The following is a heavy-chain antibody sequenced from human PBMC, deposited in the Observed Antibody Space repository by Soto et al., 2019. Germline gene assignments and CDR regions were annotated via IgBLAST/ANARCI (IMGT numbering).Heavy chain of an antibody. CDR2: IDPSDSQT. V-gene: IGHV5-10-1*01. J-gene: IGHJ4*02. D-gene: IGHD3-22*01. CDR1: GYSFAGYW. CDR3: ARQIYDSDTGPNFKYYFDS. Sequence: VESLSIWCKGSGYSFAGYWITWVLQKPGKGLEWMGRIDPSDSQTYYSPSFRGHVTISVTKSITTVFLQWSSLRASDTAMYYCARQIYDSDTGPNFKYYFDSWGQGTTVTVSS.